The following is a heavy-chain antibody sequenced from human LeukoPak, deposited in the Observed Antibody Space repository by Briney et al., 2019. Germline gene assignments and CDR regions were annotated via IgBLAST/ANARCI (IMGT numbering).Heavy chain of an antibody. CDR3: VRGNYNFDY. Sequence: SQTLSLTCAISGESVSSTGASWNWIRQSPSGGLEWLGRTYYRSQWYYEYALSVKSRIIVAPDTSKNQFSPQLNSVTPEDTAVYYCVRGNYNFDYWGQGSLVTVSS. D-gene: IGHD5-24*01. J-gene: IGHJ4*02. V-gene: IGHV6-1*01. CDR2: TYYRSQWYY. CDR1: GESVSSTGAS.